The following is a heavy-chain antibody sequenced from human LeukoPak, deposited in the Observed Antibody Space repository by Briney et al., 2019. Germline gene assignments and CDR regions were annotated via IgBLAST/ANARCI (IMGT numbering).Heavy chain of an antibody. V-gene: IGHV4-34*01. CDR1: GGSFSGYY. J-gene: IGHJ4*02. CDR2: INHSGST. CDR3: ARGFTSGSSNLDY. Sequence: PSETLSLTCAVYGGSFSGYYWSWIRQPPGKGLEWIGEINHSGSTNYNPSLKSRVTISVDTSKNQFSLKLSSVTAADTAVYYCARGFTSGSSNLDYWGQGTLVTVSS. D-gene: IGHD1-26*01.